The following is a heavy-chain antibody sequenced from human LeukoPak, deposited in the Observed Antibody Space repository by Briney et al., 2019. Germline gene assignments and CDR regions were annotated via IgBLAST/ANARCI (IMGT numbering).Heavy chain of an antibody. CDR1: VFTFDDYA. V-gene: IGHV3-9*01. D-gene: IGHD6-19*01. CDR3: AKHTGAGTFDYYYGMDV. J-gene: IGHJ6*02. Sequence: GRSLRLSCAASVFTFDDYAMHWVRHAPGKGLEWDSGISWNSGSIGYADSVKGRFTISRDNAKNSLYLQMNSLRAEDTALYYCAKHTGAGTFDYYYGMDVWGQGTTVTVSS. CDR2: ISWNSGSI.